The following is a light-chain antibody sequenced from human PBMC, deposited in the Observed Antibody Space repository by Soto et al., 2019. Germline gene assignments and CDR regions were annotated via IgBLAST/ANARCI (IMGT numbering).Light chain of an antibody. Sequence: DLQMTQSPSSLSASVGDRVTITCRASQSISNYLNWYQQKPGKAPKLLMYGASSLQSGVPSRFSGSGSGTDFTLTISSLHPEDFATYFCQQSYSTLRTFGQGTKVEIK. CDR2: GAS. CDR3: QQSYSTLRT. J-gene: IGKJ1*01. CDR1: QSISNY. V-gene: IGKV1-39*01.